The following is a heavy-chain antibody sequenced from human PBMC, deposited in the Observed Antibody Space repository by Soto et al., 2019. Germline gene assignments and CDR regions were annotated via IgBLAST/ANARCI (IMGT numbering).Heavy chain of an antibody. V-gene: IGHV3-21*01. CDR3: ARDQPGYSYGYGLGY. J-gene: IGHJ4*02. D-gene: IGHD5-18*01. CDR1: GFTFSSYS. Sequence: EVQLVDSGGGLVKPGGSLRLSCAASGFTFSSYSMNWVRQAPGKGLEWVSSISSSSSYIYYADSVKGRFTISRDNAKNSLYLQMTSLRAEDTAVYYCARDQPGYSYGYGLGYWGQGTLVTVSS. CDR2: ISSSSSYI.